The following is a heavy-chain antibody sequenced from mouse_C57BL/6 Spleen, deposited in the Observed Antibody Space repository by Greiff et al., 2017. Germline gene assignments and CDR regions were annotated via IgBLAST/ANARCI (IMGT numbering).Heavy chain of an antibody. V-gene: IGHV1-81*01. CDR2: IYPRSGNT. Sequence: QVHVKQSGAELARPGASVKLSCKASGYTFTSYGISWVKQRTGQGLEWIGEIYPRSGNTYYNEKFKGKATLTADKSSSTAYMELRSLTSEDSAVYFCARRDYDEAFAYWGQGTLVTVSA. CDR3: ARRDYDEAFAY. J-gene: IGHJ3*01. D-gene: IGHD2-4*01. CDR1: GYTFTSYG.